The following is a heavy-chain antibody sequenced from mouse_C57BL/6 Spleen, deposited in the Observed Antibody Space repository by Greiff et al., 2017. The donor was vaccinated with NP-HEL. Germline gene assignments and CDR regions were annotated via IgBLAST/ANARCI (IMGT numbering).Heavy chain of an antibody. D-gene: IGHD2-3*01. Sequence: EVKLMESGGGLVKPGGSLKLSCAASGFTFSDYGMHWVRQAPEKGLEWVAYISSGSSTIYYADTVKGRFTISRDNAKNTLFLQMTSLRSEDTAMYYCARYHDGYYWFAYWGQGTLVTVSA. J-gene: IGHJ3*01. CDR1: GFTFSDYG. CDR3: ARYHDGYYWFAY. CDR2: ISSGSSTI. V-gene: IGHV5-17*01.